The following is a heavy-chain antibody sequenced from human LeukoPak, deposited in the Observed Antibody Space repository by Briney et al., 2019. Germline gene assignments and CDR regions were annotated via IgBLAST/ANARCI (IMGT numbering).Heavy chain of an antibody. D-gene: IGHD5-18*01. J-gene: IGHJ4*02. CDR1: GFTFSGSA. CDR3: TRHGLWLYYFDY. Sequence: PGGSLRLSCAASGFTFSGSAMHWVRQASGKGLEWVGRIRSKANSYATAYAASVKGRFTISRDDSKNTACLQMHSLKTEDTAVYYCTRHGLWLYYFDYWGQGTLVTVSS. CDR2: IRSKANSYAT. V-gene: IGHV3-73*01.